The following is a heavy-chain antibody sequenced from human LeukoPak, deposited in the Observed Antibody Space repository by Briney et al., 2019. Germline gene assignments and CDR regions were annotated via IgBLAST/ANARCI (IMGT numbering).Heavy chain of an antibody. V-gene: IGHV3-23*01. D-gene: IGHD6-13*01. J-gene: IGHJ4*02. CDR2: ISASGGGI. Sequence: GGSLRLSCAASGFTFSSHAMSWVRQAPGKGLEWVSAISASGGGIYYTDSVKGRFTMSRDNSKDTLYLQMNSLRADDTAVYYCAKTPGGAAGNRVFDHWGQGALVTVSS. CDR3: AKTPGGAAGNRVFDH. CDR1: GFTFSSHA.